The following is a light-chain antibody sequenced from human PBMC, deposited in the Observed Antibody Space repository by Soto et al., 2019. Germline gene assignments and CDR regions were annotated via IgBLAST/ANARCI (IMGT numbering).Light chain of an antibody. V-gene: IGLV2-14*03. CDR2: DVS. CDR1: SSDVGGYNY. CDR3: NSYTGSFYV. J-gene: IGLJ1*01. Sequence: QSVLTQPASVSGSPGESLTISCTGTSSDVGGYNYVSWYQHHPGKAPKLMIYDVSNRPSGVSNRFSGSKSGNTASLTISGLQAEDEADYYCNSYTGSFYVFGTGTKVTVL.